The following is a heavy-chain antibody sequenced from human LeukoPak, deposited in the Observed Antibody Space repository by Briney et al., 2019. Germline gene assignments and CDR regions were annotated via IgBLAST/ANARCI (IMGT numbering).Heavy chain of an antibody. D-gene: IGHD3-22*01. J-gene: IGHJ5*02. CDR3: ARVPPSVFLAKRYYYDSSGISTGWFDP. CDR2: ISAYNGNT. V-gene: IGHV1-18*01. Sequence: ASVKVSCKASGYTFTSYGISWVRQAPGQGLEWMGWISAYNGNTNYAQKFQGRVTMTTDTSTSTAYMELRSLRSDDTAVYYCARVPPSVFLAKRYYYDSSGISTGWFDPWGQGTLVTVSS. CDR1: GYTFTSYG.